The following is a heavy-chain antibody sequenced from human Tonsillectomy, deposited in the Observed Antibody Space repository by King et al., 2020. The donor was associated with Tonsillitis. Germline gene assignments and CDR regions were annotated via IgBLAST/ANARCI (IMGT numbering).Heavy chain of an antibody. CDR2: IYYTGST. Sequence: VQLQESGPGLVKPSETLSLTCTVSGGSISYYYWSWIRPPPGRGLEWIGYIYYTGSTNYNPSLKSRVTISVDTSKNQFSLKLRSVTAADTAVYYCAKARNWFDPWGQGTLVTVSS. CDR3: AKARNWFDP. J-gene: IGHJ5*02. CDR1: GGSISYYY. V-gene: IGHV4-59*01.